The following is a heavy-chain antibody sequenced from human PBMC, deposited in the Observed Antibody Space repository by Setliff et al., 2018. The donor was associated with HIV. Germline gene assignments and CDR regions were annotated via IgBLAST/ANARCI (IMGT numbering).Heavy chain of an antibody. CDR3: ATRIQLCY. CDR2: ISGSGGST. J-gene: IGHJ4*02. V-gene: IGHV3-23*01. D-gene: IGHD5-18*01. Sequence: HPGGSLRLSCVASGLTFNRYWMSWVRQAPGKGLEWVSVISGSGGSTYYADSVKGRFTISRDNSKNTLYLQMNSLRAEDTAVYYCATRIQLCYWGQGTLVTVSS. CDR1: GLTFNRYW.